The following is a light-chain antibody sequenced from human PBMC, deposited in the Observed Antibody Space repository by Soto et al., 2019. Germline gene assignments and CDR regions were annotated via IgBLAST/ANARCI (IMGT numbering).Light chain of an antibody. J-gene: IGKJ5*01. V-gene: IGKV3-20*01. CDR2: GAS. CDR1: QSVTTR. Sequence: EIVLTQSPDTLSLSPGVRATLSCRASQSVTTRLAWYQQKPGQPPRLLISGASVRASGVPVRISGSGSGTDFTVTISRLEPEDFALYYCQQYGGSPITFGLGTRLEVK. CDR3: QQYGGSPIT.